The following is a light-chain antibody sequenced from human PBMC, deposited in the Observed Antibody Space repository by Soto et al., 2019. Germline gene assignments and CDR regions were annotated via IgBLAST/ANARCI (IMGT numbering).Light chain of an antibody. CDR1: QSVSSN. Sequence: ERIMTQSPATLSVSPGESATLSCRASQSVSSNLAWYQQKPGQAPRLLIYGVSTRATGIPARFSGSGSETKFTLTISSLQSEDFAVYYCQQYNNWPPLTFGRGTKADI. V-gene: IGKV3-15*01. CDR2: GVS. J-gene: IGKJ4*01. CDR3: QQYNNWPPLT.